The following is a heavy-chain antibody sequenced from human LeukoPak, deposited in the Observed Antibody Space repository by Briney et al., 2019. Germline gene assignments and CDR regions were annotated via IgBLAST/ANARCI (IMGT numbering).Heavy chain of an antibody. D-gene: IGHD3-10*01. J-gene: IGHJ4*02. V-gene: IGHV3-11*06. CDR1: GFTFSDYS. CDR3: ARGHYYGSGPYVF. Sequence: GGSLRLSCAAPGFTFSDYSMTWIRQAPGKGLEWVSYITGSSSYTNYADSVKGRFTISRDNAENSLYLQMNSLRAEGTAVYYCARGHYYGSGPYVFWGQGTLVTVSS. CDR2: ITGSSSYT.